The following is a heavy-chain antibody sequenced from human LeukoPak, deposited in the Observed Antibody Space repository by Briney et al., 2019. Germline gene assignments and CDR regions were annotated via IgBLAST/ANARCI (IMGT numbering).Heavy chain of an antibody. Sequence: SETLSLTCAVSGYSLSSGYYWGWIRQPPGKGLEGIGSIYQSGKSYQKESLKSRLTLSVDTSKNHFSLKVRSVTAADPAVYYWARSPSRYNWNFDYWGQGSLVIVPS. V-gene: IGHV4-38-2*01. D-gene: IGHD1-20*01. CDR2: IYQSGKS. CDR1: GYSLSSGYY. J-gene: IGHJ4*02. CDR3: ARSPSRYNWNFDY.